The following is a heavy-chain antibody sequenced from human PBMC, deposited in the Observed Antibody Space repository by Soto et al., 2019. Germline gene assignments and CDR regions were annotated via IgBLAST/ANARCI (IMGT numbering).Heavy chain of an antibody. CDR1: GYIFTNYY. CDR2: INPNGGST. V-gene: IGHV1-46*01. CDR3: ARHHGGIWLGELYYFDY. J-gene: IGHJ4*02. D-gene: IGHD3-10*01. Sequence: ASVKVSCKASGYIFTNYYIHWVRQAPGQGLEWMGIINPNGGSTNCAQKFQGRITLTRDTSTSTVYMDLSSLRSEDTAVYYCARHHGGIWLGELYYFDYWGQGTLVTVSS.